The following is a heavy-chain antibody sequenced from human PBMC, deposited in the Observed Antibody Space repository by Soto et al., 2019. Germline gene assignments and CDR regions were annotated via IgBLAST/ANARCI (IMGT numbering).Heavy chain of an antibody. Sequence: GASVKVSCKASGGTFSSYAISWVRQAPGQGLEWMGGIIPIFGTANYAQKFQGRVTITADESTSTAYMELSSLRSEDTAVYYCARVGCGGDCYLRDYYYYYGMDVWGQGTTVTVSS. D-gene: IGHD2-21*02. J-gene: IGHJ6*02. CDR2: IIPIFGTA. V-gene: IGHV1-69*13. CDR3: ARVGCGGDCYLRDYYYYYGMDV. CDR1: GGTFSSYA.